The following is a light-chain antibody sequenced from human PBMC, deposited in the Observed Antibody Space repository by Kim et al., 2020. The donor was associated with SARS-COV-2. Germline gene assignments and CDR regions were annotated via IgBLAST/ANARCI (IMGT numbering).Light chain of an antibody. CDR2: GNN. V-gene: IGLV1-47*01. CDR1: SSNSGSNY. J-gene: IGLJ3*02. CDR3: AAWDDSFWV. Sequence: PGQRVTISCSGSSSNSGSNYVYWYQQLPGTAPKLLIYGNNQRPSGVPDRFSGSKSGTSASLAISGLRSEDEADYYCAAWDDSFWVFGGGTQLTVL.